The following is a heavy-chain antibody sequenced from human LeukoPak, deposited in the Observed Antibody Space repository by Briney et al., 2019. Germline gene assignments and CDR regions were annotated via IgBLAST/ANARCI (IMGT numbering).Heavy chain of an antibody. J-gene: IGHJ4*02. CDR2: IYHSGST. V-gene: IGHV4-38-2*01. CDR3: ARGPKLYFSDY. D-gene: IGHD5-18*01. CDR1: GYSISSGYY. Sequence: PSETLSLTCAVSGYSISSGYYWGWIRPPPGKGLEWIGSIYHSGSTYYNPSLKSRVAISVDTSKNQFSLKLSSVTAADTAVYYCARGPKLYFSDYWGQGTLVTVCS.